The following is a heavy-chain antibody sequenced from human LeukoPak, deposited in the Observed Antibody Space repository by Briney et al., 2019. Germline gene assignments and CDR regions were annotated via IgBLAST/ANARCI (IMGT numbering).Heavy chain of an antibody. J-gene: IGHJ5*02. Sequence: GGSLRLSCAASGFTFSSYSMNWVRQAPGKGLEWVANIKQDGSEKYYVDSVKGRFTISRDNAKNSLYLQMNSLRAEDTAVYYCARDGPVAAAGKGDWFDPWGQGTLVTVSS. CDR2: IKQDGSEK. CDR3: ARDGPVAAAGKGDWFDP. V-gene: IGHV3-7*01. D-gene: IGHD6-13*01. CDR1: GFTFSSYS.